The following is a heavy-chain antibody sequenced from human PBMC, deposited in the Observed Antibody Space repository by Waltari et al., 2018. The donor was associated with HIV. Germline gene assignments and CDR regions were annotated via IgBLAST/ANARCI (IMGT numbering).Heavy chain of an antibody. J-gene: IGHJ3*02. V-gene: IGHV4-4*07. Sequence: QVQLQESGPGLVKPSETLSLTCTVSGGSISSYYWSWIRQPAGKGLEWIGRIYTSGSTHSNPSLKGRVTMSVDTSKSQFSLKLSSVTAADTAVYYCARGTYYYDSSGHDAFDICGQATMVTVSS. CDR1: GGSISSYY. CDR3: ARGTYYYDSSGHDAFDI. CDR2: IYTSGST. D-gene: IGHD3-22*01.